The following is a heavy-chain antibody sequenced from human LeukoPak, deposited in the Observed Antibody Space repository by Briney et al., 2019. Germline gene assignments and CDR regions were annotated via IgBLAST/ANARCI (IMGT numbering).Heavy chain of an antibody. CDR2: IHVSGNT. CDR3: ARGWELLNY. V-gene: IGHV4-61*02. D-gene: IGHD4-23*01. J-gene: IGHJ4*02. CDR1: GGSISSGNYY. Sequence: SETLSLTCSVPGGSISSGNYYWNWIRQPAGKGLDWIGRIHVSGNTNLNPSRKSRVTISVDTSKNQFSLNLRSVTAADTAVYHCARGWELLNYWGRGTLVIVSS.